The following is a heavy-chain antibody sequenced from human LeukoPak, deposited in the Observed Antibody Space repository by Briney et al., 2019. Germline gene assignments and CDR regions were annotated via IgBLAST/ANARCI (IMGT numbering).Heavy chain of an antibody. D-gene: IGHD3-22*01. Sequence: GGSLRLSCAASGFTFSSYAMHWVRQAPGKGLEWVAVISYDGSNEYYADSVKGRFTISRDNSKNTLYLQMNSLRAEDTAVYYCARDKSYYDSSGYPDYWGQGTLVTVSS. CDR2: ISYDGSNE. V-gene: IGHV3-30-3*01. CDR3: ARDKSYYDSSGYPDY. J-gene: IGHJ4*02. CDR1: GFTFSSYA.